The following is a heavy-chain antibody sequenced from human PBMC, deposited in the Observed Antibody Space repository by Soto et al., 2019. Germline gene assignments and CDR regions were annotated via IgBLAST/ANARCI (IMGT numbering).Heavy chain of an antibody. CDR2: IYHSGST. Sequence: QVQLQESGPGLVKPSGTLSLTCAVSSGSISSSNWWSWVRQPPGKGLEWIGEIYHSGSTNYNPSLKCRVTISVDKSKNQFSLKLSSVTAADTAVYYCARGTDFWSGGGNWFDPWGQGTLVTVSS. J-gene: IGHJ5*02. D-gene: IGHD3-3*01. CDR1: SGSISSSNW. CDR3: ARGTDFWSGGGNWFDP. V-gene: IGHV4-4*02.